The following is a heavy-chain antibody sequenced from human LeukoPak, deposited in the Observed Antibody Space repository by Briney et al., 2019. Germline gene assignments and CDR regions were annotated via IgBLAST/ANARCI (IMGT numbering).Heavy chain of an antibody. V-gene: IGHV4-61*01. D-gene: IGHD6-19*01. CDR3: ARVSVAGTGPDY. J-gene: IGHJ4*02. CDR1: GGSVSSSNYY. CDR2: FSYNVHS. Sequence: SETLSLTCTVSGGSVSSSNYYWSWIRQPPGKGLEWVGFFSYNVHSDNNPSLKSRVTISVDTSKNQFCLRLTSVTAADTAIYYCARVSVAGTGPDYWGQGTLVTVSS.